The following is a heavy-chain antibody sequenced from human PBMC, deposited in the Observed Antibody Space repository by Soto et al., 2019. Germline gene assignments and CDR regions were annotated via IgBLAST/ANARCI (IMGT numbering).Heavy chain of an antibody. CDR1: GFTFSSYA. Sequence: GGSLRLSCAVSGFTFSSYAMSWVRQAPGKGLEWVSAISGSGASTYYADSVKGRFTISRDNSKNTLYLQMNSLRAEDTALYFCAKDGIRSAPDYYYYYMDVWGIGTTVTVSS. D-gene: IGHD3-3*02. V-gene: IGHV3-23*01. J-gene: IGHJ6*03. CDR2: ISGSGAST. CDR3: AKDGIRSAPDYYYYYMDV.